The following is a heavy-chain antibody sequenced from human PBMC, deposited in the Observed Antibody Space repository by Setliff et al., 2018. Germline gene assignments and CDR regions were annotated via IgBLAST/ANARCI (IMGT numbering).Heavy chain of an antibody. CDR3: ARYSSGWFFDY. D-gene: IGHD6-19*01. CDR1: GSTFSTYE. Sequence: GGSLRLSCAASGSTFSTYEMNWVRQAPGKGLEWVSYISSSGSTIYYVDSVKGRFTISRDNAKNSLYLQMNSLRAEDTAVYYCARYSSGWFFDYWGQGTPVTVSS. CDR2: ISSSGSTI. V-gene: IGHV3-48*03. J-gene: IGHJ4*02.